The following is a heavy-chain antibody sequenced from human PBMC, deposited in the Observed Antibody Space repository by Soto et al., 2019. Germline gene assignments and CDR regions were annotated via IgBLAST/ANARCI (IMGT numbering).Heavy chain of an antibody. CDR2: ISYDGSNT. J-gene: IGHJ5*02. CDR1: GVSFNSYD. D-gene: IGHD2-15*01. CDR3: ARISRYCSGGDCHA. V-gene: IGHV3-30*03. Sequence: GESLKISCAASGVSFNSYDMHWVRQAPGKGPEWVAIISYDGSNTYYSDSVRGRFTISRDNSKDTLYLQMHSLRSEDTAIYYCARISRYCSGGDCHAWGQGTQVTVSS.